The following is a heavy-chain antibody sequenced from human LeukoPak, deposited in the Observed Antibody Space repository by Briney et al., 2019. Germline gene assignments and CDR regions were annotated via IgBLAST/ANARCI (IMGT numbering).Heavy chain of an antibody. Sequence: GSLRLSCVTSGCTLSSCVMASVRPAPRKRVWRGSSICASGDSPYYAHSVKGRFTLSRDNSMNTLSLRMNSLRVDDTALYYFVKRDCPTTYCYGFDFWGQGTLVTVSS. CDR1: GCTLSSCV. J-gene: IGHJ4*02. CDR3: VKRDCPTTYCYGFDF. D-gene: IGHD2-2*01. V-gene: IGHV3-23*01. CDR2: ICASGDSP.